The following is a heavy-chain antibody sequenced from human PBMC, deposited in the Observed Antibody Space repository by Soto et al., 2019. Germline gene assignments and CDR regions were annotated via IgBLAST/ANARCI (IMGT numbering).Heavy chain of an antibody. CDR3: ARSAGPSAAFDI. V-gene: IGHV4-30-4*01. CDR2: IYYSRST. CDR1: GGSISSGDYY. J-gene: IGHJ3*02. Sequence: SETLSLTCTVSGGSISSGDYYWSWIRQPPGKGLEWIGYIYYSRSTYYNPSLKSRVTISVDTSKIQFSLKLSSVTAADTAVYYCARSAGPSAAFDIWGQGTMVTVSS.